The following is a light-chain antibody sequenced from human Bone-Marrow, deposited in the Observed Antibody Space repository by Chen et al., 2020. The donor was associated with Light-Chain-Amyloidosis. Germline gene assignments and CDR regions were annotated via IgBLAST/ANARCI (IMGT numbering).Light chain of an antibody. V-gene: IGLV2-14*01. CDR1: SSDDGGDNH. CDR3: SSYTITNTLV. CDR2: EVT. Sequence: QSALTQPASVSGSPGQSITISCTGTSSDDGGDNHVSWYQQHPDKAPKLMIYEVTNRPSWVPDRFSGTKSDNTAALTISGLQTEDEADYVCSSYTITNTLVFGSGTRVTVL. J-gene: IGLJ1*01.